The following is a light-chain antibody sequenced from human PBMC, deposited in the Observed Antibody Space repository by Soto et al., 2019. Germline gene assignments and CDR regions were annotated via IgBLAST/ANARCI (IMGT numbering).Light chain of an antibody. Sequence: QLVLTQSPSASASLGASVKLTCTRSSGHSSYAIAWHQQQPEKGPRYLMKLNSDGSHSKGDGIPDRFSGSSSGAERYLTISSLQYEDEADYCCQTWGTGIRVFGGGTKLTVL. V-gene: IGLV4-69*01. CDR2: LNSDGSH. CDR3: QTWGTGIRV. J-gene: IGLJ3*02. CDR1: SGHSSYA.